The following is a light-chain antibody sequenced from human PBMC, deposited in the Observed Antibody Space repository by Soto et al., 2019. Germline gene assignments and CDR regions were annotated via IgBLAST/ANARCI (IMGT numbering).Light chain of an antibody. CDR2: DVS. Sequence: QSALTQPASLSGSPGQSMTISCSGTSSDVGGYNYVSWYQQHPGKAPKLMIYDVSNRPSGVSNRFSGSKSGNTASLTISGLQAEDEADYYCSSYPSSSTRVFGGGTKLTVL. CDR3: SSYPSSSTRV. J-gene: IGLJ2*01. V-gene: IGLV2-14*01. CDR1: SSDVGGYNY.